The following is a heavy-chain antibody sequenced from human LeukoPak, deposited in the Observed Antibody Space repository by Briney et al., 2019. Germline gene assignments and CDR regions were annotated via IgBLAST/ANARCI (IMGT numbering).Heavy chain of an antibody. CDR3: ARDRTPRYCSGGSCFTPGDY. D-gene: IGHD2-15*01. CDR1: GFTFSSYS. Sequence: GGSLRLSCAASGFTFSSYSMNWVRQAPGKGLEWVSSISSSSSYIYYADSVEGRFTISRDNAKNSLYLQMNSLRAEDTAVYYCARDRTPRYCSGGSCFTPGDYWGQGTLVTVSS. V-gene: IGHV3-21*01. J-gene: IGHJ4*02. CDR2: ISSSSSYI.